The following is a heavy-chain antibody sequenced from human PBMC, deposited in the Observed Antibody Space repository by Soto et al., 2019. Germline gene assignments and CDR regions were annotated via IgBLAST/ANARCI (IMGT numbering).Heavy chain of an antibody. CDR3: ARGRYNWNRGAFDV. J-gene: IGHJ3*01. Sequence: QVQLQESGPGLVKPSQTLSLTCTVSGASITSSDYYWSWIRQRPGTGLEWIGCPYYSGNTHDNPSLKRRVSISIATLETQFSLELRSVTAADTSVYYCARGRYNWNRGAFDVWGQVTMVTVSS. CDR2: PYYSGNT. V-gene: IGHV4-30-4*01. D-gene: IGHD1-20*01. CDR1: GASITSSDYY.